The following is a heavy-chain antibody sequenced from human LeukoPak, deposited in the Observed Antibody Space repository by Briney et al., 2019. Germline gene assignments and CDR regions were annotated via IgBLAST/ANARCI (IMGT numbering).Heavy chain of an antibody. J-gene: IGHJ3*02. CDR1: GYTLTELS. CDR3: ARREMTHDAFDI. Sequence: GASVKVSCKVSGYTLTELSMHWVRQAPGKGLEWMGGFDPEDGEAIYAQKFQGRVTMTEDTSTDTAYMELSSLRSEDTAVYYCARREMTHDAFDIWGQGTMVTVSS. CDR2: FDPEDGEA. V-gene: IGHV1-24*01. D-gene: IGHD5-24*01.